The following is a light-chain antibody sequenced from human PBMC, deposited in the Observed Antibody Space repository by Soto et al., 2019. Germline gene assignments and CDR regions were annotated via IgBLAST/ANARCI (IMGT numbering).Light chain of an antibody. Sequence: DIQMTQSPSTLSASVGDRVTITCRASQSISSWLAWYQQKPGKAPKLLIYDASSLESGVPSRFSGSRSGTDFTLTISSLQPEDFATYYCQQLDSYPITFGQGTRLEIK. CDR3: QQLDSYPIT. V-gene: IGKV1-5*01. J-gene: IGKJ5*01. CDR2: DAS. CDR1: QSISSW.